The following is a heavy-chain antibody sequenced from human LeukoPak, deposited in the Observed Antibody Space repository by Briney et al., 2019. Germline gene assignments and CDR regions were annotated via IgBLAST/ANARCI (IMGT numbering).Heavy chain of an antibody. Sequence: GASVKVSCKASGYTFTGYYMHWVRQAPGQGLEWMGWINPNSGGTNYAQKFQGRVTMTRDTSISTAYMELSRLRSDDTAVYYCARVYCGGDCYSNYYYYGMDVWGQGTTVTVSS. CDR3: ARVYCGGDCYSNYYYYGMDV. CDR1: GYTFTGYY. D-gene: IGHD2-21*02. J-gene: IGHJ6*02. V-gene: IGHV1-2*02. CDR2: INPNSGGT.